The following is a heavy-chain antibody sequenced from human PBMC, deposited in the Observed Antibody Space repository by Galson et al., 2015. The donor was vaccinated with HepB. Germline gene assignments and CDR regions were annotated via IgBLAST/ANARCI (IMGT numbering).Heavy chain of an antibody. CDR1: GLTFTNAW. Sequence: LRLSCAVSGLTFTNAWMNWVRQAPGKGLEWIGRIKSKVDGETTDYAAPVKGRFTISRDDSHNTLYLQMNSLESEDTAVYYCTTDPKWGWWGQGTLVTVSS. CDR2: IKSKVDGETT. CDR3: TTDPKWGW. V-gene: IGHV3-15*01. D-gene: IGHD1-26*01. J-gene: IGHJ4*02.